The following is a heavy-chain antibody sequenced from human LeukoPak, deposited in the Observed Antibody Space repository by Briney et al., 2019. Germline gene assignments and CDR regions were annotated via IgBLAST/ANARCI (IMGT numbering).Heavy chain of an antibody. CDR3: AVHLPGDYLDR. Sequence: GASVRVSCKASEYTFNIYDINWVRQDTGQGLEWMGWMNPDSGNTGFAQKFQGRVTMTRNTSITTAYMELSSLRSEDTAVYYCAVHLPGDYLDRWGQGTLVTVSS. J-gene: IGHJ4*02. CDR1: EYTFNIYD. V-gene: IGHV1-8*01. CDR2: MNPDSGNT.